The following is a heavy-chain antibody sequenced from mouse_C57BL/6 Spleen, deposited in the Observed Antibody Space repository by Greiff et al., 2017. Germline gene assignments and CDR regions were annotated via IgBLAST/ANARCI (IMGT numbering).Heavy chain of an antibody. CDR3: ARGDYSNSIDY. D-gene: IGHD1-1*02. J-gene: IGHJ4*01. CDR1: GYTFTSYW. V-gene: IGHV1-69*01. CDR2: IDPSDSYT. Sequence: QVQLQQPGAELVMPGASVKLSCKASGYTFTSYWMHWVKRPGQGLEWIGEIDPSDSYTNYNQKFKGKSTLTVDKSSSTAYMQLSSLTSEDSAVYYCARGDYSNSIDYWGQGTSVTVSS.